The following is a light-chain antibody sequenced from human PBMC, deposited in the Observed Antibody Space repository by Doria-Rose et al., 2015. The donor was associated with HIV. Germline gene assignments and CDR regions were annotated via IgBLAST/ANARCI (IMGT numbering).Light chain of an antibody. V-gene: IGKV4-1*01. CDR3: QQYYDPPA. CDR1: QSLLYTSKNY. J-gene: IGKJ3*01. CDR2: WAS. Sequence: DIRLTQSPESLGMSLGERATLNCKSNQSLLYTSKNYLAWYQQKPGQPPKLLIYWASTRQSGVPARFSGSGSGTDSPLAISGLGAEVVPVYYGQQYYDPPASGPGATVDTK.